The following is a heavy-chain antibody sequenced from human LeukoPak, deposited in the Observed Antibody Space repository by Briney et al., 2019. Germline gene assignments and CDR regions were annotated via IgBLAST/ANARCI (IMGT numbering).Heavy chain of an antibody. J-gene: IGHJ4*02. V-gene: IGHV4-39*01. Sequence: SETLSLTCGVSGGSISSSSYYWGWIRQPPGKGLEWIGSIYYSGSTYYNPSLKSRVTISVDTSKNQFSLKLSSVTAADTAVYYCARRPDRLGLDYWGQGTLVTVSS. CDR2: IYYSGST. D-gene: IGHD6-19*01. CDR3: ARRPDRLGLDY. CDR1: GGSISSSSYY.